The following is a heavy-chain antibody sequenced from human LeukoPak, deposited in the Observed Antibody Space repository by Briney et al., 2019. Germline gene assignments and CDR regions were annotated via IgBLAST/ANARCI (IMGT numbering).Heavy chain of an antibody. J-gene: IGHJ6*04. V-gene: IGHV1-69*13. D-gene: IGHD3-10*01. CDR1: GGTFSSYA. CDR3: ARAGEGPITMVRGVVYYYGMDV. Sequence: SVTVSCKASGGTFSSYAICWVRQAPAPGLEWMGGIIPIFGTANYAQKFQGRGTITADESTSTAYMELSSLRSEDTAVYYCARAGEGPITMVRGVVYYYGMDVWGKGTTVTVSS. CDR2: IIPIFGTA.